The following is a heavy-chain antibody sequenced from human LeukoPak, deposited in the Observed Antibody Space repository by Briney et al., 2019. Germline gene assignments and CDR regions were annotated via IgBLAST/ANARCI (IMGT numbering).Heavy chain of an antibody. D-gene: IGHD3-16*01. CDR3: ARVLGSPSYFDD. Sequence: GGSLRLSCAASGFTVSTNHMSWVRQSPGKGLEWVSVTYRGGTTDYADFVKDRISSYRDTSKNTLDLQMNSLRAEDTAVYYCARVLGSPSYFDDWGQGTLVTVSS. V-gene: IGHV3-66*01. CDR2: TYRGGTT. J-gene: IGHJ4*02. CDR1: GFTVSTNH.